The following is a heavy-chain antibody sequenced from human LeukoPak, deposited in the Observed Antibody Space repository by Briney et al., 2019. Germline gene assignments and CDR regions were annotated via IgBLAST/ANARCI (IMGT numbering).Heavy chain of an antibody. CDR2: ISSSSSYI. D-gene: IGHD2-2*01. Sequence: PGGSLRLSCAASGFTFSSYSMNWVRQAPGKGLEWVSSISSSSSYIYYADSVKGRFTISRDSAKNSLYLQMSSLRAEDTAVYYCARDRAAIFAFDIWGQGTTVTVS. CDR3: ARDRAAIFAFDI. V-gene: IGHV3-21*01. CDR1: GFTFSSYS. J-gene: IGHJ3*02.